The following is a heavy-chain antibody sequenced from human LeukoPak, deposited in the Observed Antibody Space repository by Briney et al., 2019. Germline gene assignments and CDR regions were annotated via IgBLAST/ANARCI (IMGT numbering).Heavy chain of an antibody. D-gene: IGHD3-22*01. Sequence: ASVKVSCKASGYTFTGYYMHWVRQAPGQGLEWMGWINPNSGGTNYAQKFQGRVTMTRDTSISTAYMELSRLRSDDTAVYYCARLPPNYYDSSGYYYVPNYWGQGTLVTVSS. J-gene: IGHJ4*02. V-gene: IGHV1-2*02. CDR1: GYTFTGYY. CDR3: ARLPPNYYDSSGYYYVPNY. CDR2: INPNSGGT.